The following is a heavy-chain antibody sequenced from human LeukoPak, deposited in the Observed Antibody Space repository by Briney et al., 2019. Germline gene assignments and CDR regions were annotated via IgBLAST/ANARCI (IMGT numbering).Heavy chain of an antibody. Sequence: GGSLRLSCAASGFTFSSYGMHWVRQAPGKGLEWVAFIRYDGSNKYYADSVKGRFTISRDNSKNTRYLQMNSLRAEDTAVYYCAKDTIAYCGGDCYSLHYWGQGTLVTVSS. CDR1: GFTFSSYG. D-gene: IGHD2-21*02. CDR2: IRYDGSNK. V-gene: IGHV3-30*02. CDR3: AKDTIAYCGGDCYSLHY. J-gene: IGHJ4*02.